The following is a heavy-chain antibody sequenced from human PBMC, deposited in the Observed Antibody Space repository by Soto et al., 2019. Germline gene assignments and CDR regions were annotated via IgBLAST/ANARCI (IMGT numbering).Heavy chain of an antibody. CDR2: IYHSGTT. D-gene: IGHD6-13*01. Sequence: QVQLQESGPGLVKPSQTLSLTCTVSGGSISSGGYYWSWIRQHPGKGLEWIGSIYHSGTTYYNPSLKRRVTISVDTSKNQFSLKVSSVTAADTAVYYCAREGGYSTTTDYWGQGPLVTVSS. J-gene: IGHJ4*02. CDR1: GGSISSGGYY. CDR3: AREGGYSTTTDY. V-gene: IGHV4-31*03.